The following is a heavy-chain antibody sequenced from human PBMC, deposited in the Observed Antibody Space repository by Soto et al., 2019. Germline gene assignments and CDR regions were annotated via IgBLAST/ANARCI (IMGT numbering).Heavy chain of an antibody. Sequence: QVQLVQSGAEVKKPGASVKVSCKASGYTFTSYGISWVRQAPGQGLEWMGWISAYNGYTNYAQKLQGRVTMNTDTSTSTAYMELRSLGSDDTAVYYCAREPNSNYYYYGMDVWGQGTTVTVSS. CDR1: GYTFTSYG. CDR2: ISAYNGYT. V-gene: IGHV1-18*01. CDR3: AREPNSNYYYYGMDV. D-gene: IGHD4-4*01. J-gene: IGHJ6*02.